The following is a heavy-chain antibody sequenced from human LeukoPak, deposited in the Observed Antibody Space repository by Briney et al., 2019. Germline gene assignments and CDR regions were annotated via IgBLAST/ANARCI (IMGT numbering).Heavy chain of an antibody. V-gene: IGHV1-2*02. CDR3: ARAYYGGTYGY. CDR1: GYTFTGYY. CDR2: INPNSGDT. J-gene: IGHJ4*02. D-gene: IGHD4-23*01. Sequence: ASVKVSCKASGYTFTGYYMHWVRQAPGQGLEWMGWINPNSGDTNYAQKFQGRVTMTRDTSISTAYMELSRLRSDDTAVYYCARAYYGGTYGYWGQGTLVTVSS.